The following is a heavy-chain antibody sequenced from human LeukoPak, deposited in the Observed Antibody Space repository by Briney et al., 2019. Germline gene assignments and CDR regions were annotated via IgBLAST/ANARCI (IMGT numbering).Heavy chain of an antibody. CDR2: INPNSGGT. D-gene: IGHD6-19*01. J-gene: IGHJ3*02. CDR1: GYTFTGYY. V-gene: IGHV1-2*02. Sequence: GESLKVSCKASGYTFTGYYMHWVRQAPGQGLEWMGWINPNSGGTNYAQKFQGRVTMTRDTSISTAYMELSRRRSDDTAVYYCAAVAGLGNAFDIWGQGTMVTVSS. CDR3: AAVAGLGNAFDI.